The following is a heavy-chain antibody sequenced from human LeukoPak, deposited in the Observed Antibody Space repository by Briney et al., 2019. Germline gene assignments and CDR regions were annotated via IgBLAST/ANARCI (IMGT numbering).Heavy chain of an antibody. CDR3: ARDSWGVGYYYSFAFDI. J-gene: IGHJ3*02. CDR2: IYYSGST. D-gene: IGHD3-10*01. V-gene: IGHV4-39*07. CDR1: GGSISSSSYY. Sequence: SETLSLTCTVSGGSISSSSYYWGWIRQPPGKGLEWIGSIYYSGSTYYNPSLKSRVTISVDTSKNQFSLKLSSVTAADTAVYYCARDSWGVGYYYSFAFDIWGQGTMVTVSS.